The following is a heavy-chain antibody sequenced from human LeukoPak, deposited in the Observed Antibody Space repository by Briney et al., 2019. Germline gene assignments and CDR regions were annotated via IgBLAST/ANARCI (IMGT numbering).Heavy chain of an antibody. CDR1: GYTFTTYG. V-gene: IGHV1-18*01. J-gene: IGHJ3*02. D-gene: IGHD6-19*01. CDR3: AREAPVAAGSDAFDI. CDR2: ISPYNSNT. Sequence: ASVKVSCKSSGYTFTTYGINWMRQAPGQSLEWMGWISPYNSNTKYAQKLQGRVTMTTDTSTNTAYMEVRSLRSDDTAVYYCAREAPVAAGSDAFDIWGQGTMVTVSS.